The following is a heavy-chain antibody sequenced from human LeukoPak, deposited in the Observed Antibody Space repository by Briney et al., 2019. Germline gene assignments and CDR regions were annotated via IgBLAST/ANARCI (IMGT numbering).Heavy chain of an antibody. CDR1: GFTFSSYS. Sequence: GGSLRLSCAASGFTFSSYSMNWVRQAPGKGLEWVSSISSSSSYIYYADSVKGRFTISRDNAKNSLYLQMNSLRAEDTAVYYCAREPFGELSTDYWGQGTLVTVSS. J-gene: IGHJ4*02. CDR3: AREPFGELSTDY. V-gene: IGHV3-21*01. CDR2: ISSSSSYI. D-gene: IGHD3-10*01.